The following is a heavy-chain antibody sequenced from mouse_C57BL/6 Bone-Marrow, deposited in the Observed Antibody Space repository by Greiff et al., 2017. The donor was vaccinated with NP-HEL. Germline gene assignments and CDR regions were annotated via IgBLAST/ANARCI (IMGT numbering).Heavy chain of an antibody. CDR2: ISNGGGST. Sequence: EVKVVESGGGLVQPGGSLKLSCAASGFTFSDYYMYWIRQTPEKRLEWVAYISNGGGSTYYPDTVKGRFTISRDNAKNTLYLQMSRLKSEDTAMYYCASPYYYGSSSFAYWGQGTLVTVSA. J-gene: IGHJ3*01. V-gene: IGHV5-12*01. D-gene: IGHD1-1*01. CDR3: ASPYYYGSSSFAY. CDR1: GFTFSDYY.